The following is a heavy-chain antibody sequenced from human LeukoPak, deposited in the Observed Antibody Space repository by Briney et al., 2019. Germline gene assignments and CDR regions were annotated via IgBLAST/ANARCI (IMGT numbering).Heavy chain of an antibody. V-gene: IGHV1-46*01. D-gene: IGHD3-22*01. CDR3: ARAQYYYDSSGYFDY. CDR2: INPSGGST. J-gene: IGHJ4*02. CDR1: GYTFTSYY. Sequence: ASVKVSCKASGYTFTSYYMHWVRQAPGQGLEWMGIINPSGGSTSYAQKFQGRVTMTRYMSTSTVYMELSSLRSEDTAVYYCARAQYYYDSSGYFDYWGQGTLVTVSS.